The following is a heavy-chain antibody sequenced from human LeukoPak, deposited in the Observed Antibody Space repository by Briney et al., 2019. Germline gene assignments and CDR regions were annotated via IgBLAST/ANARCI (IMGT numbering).Heavy chain of an antibody. Sequence: PGGSQRLSCAASGFTFSSNSMNWGRQAPGKGLEWVSYTSSSSTIYYADSVKGRFTISRDNAKNSLYLQMNSLRAEDTAVYYCAREFPKADAFDIWGQGTMVPVSS. CDR1: GFTFSSNS. J-gene: IGHJ3*02. CDR3: AREFPKADAFDI. V-gene: IGHV3-48*01. CDR2: TSSSSTI.